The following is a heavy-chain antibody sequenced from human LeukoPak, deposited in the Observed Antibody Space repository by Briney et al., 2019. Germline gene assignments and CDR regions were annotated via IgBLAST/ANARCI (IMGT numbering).Heavy chain of an antibody. D-gene: IGHD6-13*01. V-gene: IGHV4-59*01. CDR3: ARVAAAGTEAIDY. CDR1: GGSISSYY. Sequence: SETLSLTCTISGGSISSYYWSWIRQPPGKGLEWIGYSYYSGSTNYNPSLKSRVTISVDTSKNQFSLKLSSVTAADTAVYYCARVAAAGTEAIDYWGQGTLVTVSS. CDR2: SYYSGST. J-gene: IGHJ4*02.